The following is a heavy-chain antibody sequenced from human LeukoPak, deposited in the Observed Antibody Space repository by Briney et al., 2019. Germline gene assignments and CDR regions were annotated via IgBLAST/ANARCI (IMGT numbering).Heavy chain of an antibody. CDR1: GYTFTGYY. Sequence: AASVKVSCKASGYTFTGYYMHWVRQAPGQGLERMGWINPNSGGTNYAQKFQGRVTMTRDTSISTAYMELSRLRSDDTAVYYCARDRWYYYDSSGYYYFDCWGQGTLVTVSS. J-gene: IGHJ4*02. D-gene: IGHD3-22*01. V-gene: IGHV1-2*02. CDR3: ARDRWYYYDSSGYYYFDC. CDR2: INPNSGGT.